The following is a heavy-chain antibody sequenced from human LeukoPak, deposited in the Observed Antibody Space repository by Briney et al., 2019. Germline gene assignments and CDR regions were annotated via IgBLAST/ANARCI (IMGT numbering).Heavy chain of an antibody. D-gene: IGHD2-2*01. V-gene: IGHV1-18*04. J-gene: IGHJ3*02. CDR1: GYTFTDYY. CDR3: ATVVPAAFSAFDI. Sequence: ASVKVSCKASGYTFTDYYIHWVRQAPGQGLEWMGWISAYNGNTNYAQKFQGRVTITADESTSTAYMELSSLRSEDTAVYYCATVVPAAFSAFDIWGQGTMVTVSS. CDR2: ISAYNGNT.